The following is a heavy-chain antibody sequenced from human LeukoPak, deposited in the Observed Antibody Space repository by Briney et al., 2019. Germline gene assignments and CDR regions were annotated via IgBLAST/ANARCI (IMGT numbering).Heavy chain of an antibody. CDR1: GGSISSYY. D-gene: IGHD5-18*01. Sequence: SETLSLTCTVSGGSISSYYWSWIRQPPGKGLEWIGYIYYSGSTNYNLSLKSRVTISVDTSKNQFSLKLSSVTAADTAVYYCARHVLDDLDGYSAVFGIWGQGTMVTVSS. V-gene: IGHV4-59*08. J-gene: IGHJ3*02. CDR2: IYYSGST. CDR3: ARHVLDDLDGYSAVFGI.